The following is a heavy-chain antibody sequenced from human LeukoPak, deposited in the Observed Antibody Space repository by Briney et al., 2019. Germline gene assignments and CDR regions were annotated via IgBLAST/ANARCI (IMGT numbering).Heavy chain of an antibody. CDR2: ISGSGGNT. D-gene: IGHD3-22*01. CDR3: AKDGYYYDSSGYYGQTFDY. Sequence: GGSLRLSCAASGFTFSSYAMSWVRQAPGKGLEWVSGISGSGGNTYYADSVKGRFTIFRDNSKNTLYLQMNSLRAEDTAVYYCAKDGYYYDSSGYYGQTFDYWGQGTLVTVSS. CDR1: GFTFSSYA. J-gene: IGHJ4*02. V-gene: IGHV3-23*01.